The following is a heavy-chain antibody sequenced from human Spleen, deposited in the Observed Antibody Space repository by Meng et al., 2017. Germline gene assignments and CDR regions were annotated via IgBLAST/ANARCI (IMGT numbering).Heavy chain of an antibody. D-gene: IGHD1-1*01. V-gene: IGHV1-3*01. CDR1: GYTFSTYT. J-gene: IGHJ4*02. Sequence: QVQLGQSGSELKKPGASVKVSCKASGYTFSTYTINWVRQAHGRGLEWMGWINAGNGNIKISQKFQGRITITSDTSATAYMELSSLRSEDTAVYFCARGNDNWNYFDYWGQGSLVTVSS. CDR2: INAGNGNI. CDR3: ARGNDNWNYFDY.